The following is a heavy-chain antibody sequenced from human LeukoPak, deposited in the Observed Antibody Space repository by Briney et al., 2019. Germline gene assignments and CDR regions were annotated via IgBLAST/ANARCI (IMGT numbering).Heavy chain of an antibody. V-gene: IGHV3-53*01. CDR2: IYSGGST. J-gene: IGHJ4*02. CDR3: ARHRSLYDSSGYIDY. CDR1: GFTVSSNY. D-gene: IGHD3-22*01. Sequence: GGSLRLSCAASGFTVSSNYMSWVRQAPGKGLEWVSVIYSGGSTYYADSVKGRFTISRDNSKNTLYLQMNSLRAEDTVVYYCARHRSLYDSSGYIDYWGQGTLVTVSS.